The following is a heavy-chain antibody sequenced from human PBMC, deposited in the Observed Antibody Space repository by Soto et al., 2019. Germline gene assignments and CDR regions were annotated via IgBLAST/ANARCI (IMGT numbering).Heavy chain of an antibody. D-gene: IGHD1-1*01. CDR1: GFTVSSNY. CDR3: ARGGNEQNDY. V-gene: IGHV3-66*01. J-gene: IGHJ4*02. Sequence: EVQLVESGGGLVQPGGSLRLSCAASGFTVSSNYMTWVRQAPGKGLEWVSVIYSGGGTYYADSVKGRFTISRDTSKNTLYLQMNNLRAADTAVYYCARGGNEQNDYWGQGTLVTVSS. CDR2: IYSGGGT.